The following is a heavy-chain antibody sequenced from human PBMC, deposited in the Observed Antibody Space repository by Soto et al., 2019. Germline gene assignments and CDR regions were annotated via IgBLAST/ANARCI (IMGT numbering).Heavy chain of an antibody. CDR3: AKVVGSSVGWTDY. CDR1: GFTFSSYA. CDR2: ISSSGGGA. J-gene: IGHJ4*02. V-gene: IGHV3-23*01. D-gene: IGHD2-2*01. Sequence: EVQLLESGGGLVQPGGSLRLSCAASGFTFSSYAMSWVRQAPGKGLEWVYGISSSGGGASYADSVKGRFTISRDKSKNTLYLQMNSLRAEETAVYYWAKVVGSSVGWTDYWGQGALVTVSS.